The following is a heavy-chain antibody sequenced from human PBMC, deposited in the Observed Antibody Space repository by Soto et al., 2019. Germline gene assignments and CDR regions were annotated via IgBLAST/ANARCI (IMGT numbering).Heavy chain of an antibody. CDR2: IKSKTDGGTT. D-gene: IGHD3-22*01. Sequence: PGGSLRLSCAASGFTFSNAWMNWVRQAPGKGLEWVGRIKSKTDGGTTDYAASVKDRFTISRDDSKNTLYLQMNSLRDEDTAVYYCARDKGLFPASIDYWGQGTLVTVSS. CDR3: ARDKGLFPASIDY. CDR1: GFTFSNAW. J-gene: IGHJ4*02. V-gene: IGHV3-15*07.